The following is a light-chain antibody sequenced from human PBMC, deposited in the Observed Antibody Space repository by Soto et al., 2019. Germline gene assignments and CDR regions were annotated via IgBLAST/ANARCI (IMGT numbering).Light chain of an antibody. Sequence: SVLTQPPSASGTPGQRVSISCSGYSSSIGTNFVYWYQQLPGTAPKVLIHSNNQRPSGVPDRFSGSKSGTSASLAISGLRSEDEADYYCAAWDDNLSTYVFGSGTRSPS. J-gene: IGLJ1*01. V-gene: IGLV1-47*02. CDR2: SNN. CDR3: AAWDDNLSTYV. CDR1: SSSIGTNF.